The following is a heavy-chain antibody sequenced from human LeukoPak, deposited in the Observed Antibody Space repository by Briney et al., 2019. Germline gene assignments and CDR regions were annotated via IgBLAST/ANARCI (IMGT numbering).Heavy chain of an antibody. D-gene: IGHD3-22*01. J-gene: IGHJ4*02. CDR3: AKRYYQDSSGYLGSIDY. Sequence: GGSLRLSCAASGFTFSNYAMTWVRSAPGKGLEWVSAISGSGGSTYYADSVKGRFTISRDNSKNTLYLQMNSLRAEDTAVYFCAKRYYQDSSGYLGSIDYWGQGTLVTVSS. CDR1: GFTFSNYA. V-gene: IGHV3-23*01. CDR2: ISGSGGST.